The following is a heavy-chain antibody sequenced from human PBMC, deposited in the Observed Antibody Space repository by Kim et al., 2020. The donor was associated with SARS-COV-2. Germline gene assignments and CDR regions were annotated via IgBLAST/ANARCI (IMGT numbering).Heavy chain of an antibody. J-gene: IGHJ4*02. Sequence: YYADSVKGRFTLSRDNAKNSLYLQMNSLRAEDTAVYYCARSRFLTGYYGYWGQGTLVTVSS. V-gene: IGHV3-11*01. CDR3: ARSRFLTGYYGY. D-gene: IGHD3-9*01.